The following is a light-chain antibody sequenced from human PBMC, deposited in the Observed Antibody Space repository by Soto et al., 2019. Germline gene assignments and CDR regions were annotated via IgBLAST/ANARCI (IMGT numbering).Light chain of an antibody. CDR1: QSVTTF. V-gene: IGKV3-11*01. J-gene: IGKJ4*01. CDR2: DAS. Sequence: PGERATLSCRASQSVTTFLDWYQQKPGQAPRLLIYDASKRATGIPARFSGSGSGTDFTLTISSLEPEDFAVYYCQQRTNWPLTFGGGTKVEIK. CDR3: QQRTNWPLT.